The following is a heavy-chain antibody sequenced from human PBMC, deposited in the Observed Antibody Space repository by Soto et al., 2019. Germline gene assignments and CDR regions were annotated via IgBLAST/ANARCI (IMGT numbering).Heavy chain of an antibody. D-gene: IGHD1-26*01. Sequence: EVQLVESGGGLVQPGGSLRLSCAASGFSFRSYEMNWVRQAPGKGLEWISYISSSGSTIYYADSVKGRFTISRDNAKKSLDLQMNSLRAEDTAVYYCARDVGSGSYPYYYYGMDVWGQGTTVTVSS. J-gene: IGHJ6*02. CDR3: ARDVGSGSYPYYYYGMDV. V-gene: IGHV3-48*03. CDR1: GFSFRSYE. CDR2: ISSSGSTI.